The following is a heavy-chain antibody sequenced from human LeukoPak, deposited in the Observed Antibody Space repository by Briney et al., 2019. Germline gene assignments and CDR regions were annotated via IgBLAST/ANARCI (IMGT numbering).Heavy chain of an antibody. CDR3: AKANSPTPHGEYFQH. D-gene: IGHD4-17*01. Sequence: GGSLRLSCAASGFTFSSYAMSWVRQAPGKGLEWVSAISGSGGSTYYADSVKGRFTISRDNSKNTLYLQMNSLRAEDTAVYYCAKANSPTPHGEYFQHWGQGTLVTVSS. J-gene: IGHJ1*01. V-gene: IGHV3-23*01. CDR2: ISGSGGST. CDR1: GFTFSSYA.